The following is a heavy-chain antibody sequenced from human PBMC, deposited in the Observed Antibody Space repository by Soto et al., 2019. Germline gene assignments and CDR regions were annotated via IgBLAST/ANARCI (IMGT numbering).Heavy chain of an antibody. CDR2: IYYSGST. J-gene: IGHJ4*02. Sequence: SETLSLTCTVSGGSISSYYWSWIRQPPGKGLEWIGYIYYSGSTNYNPSLKSRVTISVDTSKNQFSLKLSSVTAADTAVYYCARQWGPSHFDYWGQGTLVTVSS. V-gene: IGHV4-59*08. D-gene: IGHD3-16*01. CDR3: ARQWGPSHFDY. CDR1: GGSISSYY.